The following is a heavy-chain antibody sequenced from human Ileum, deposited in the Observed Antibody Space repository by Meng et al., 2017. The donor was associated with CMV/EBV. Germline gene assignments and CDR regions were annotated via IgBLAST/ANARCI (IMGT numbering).Heavy chain of an antibody. D-gene: IGHD3-16*01. CDR2: IYTGGPT. V-gene: IGHV4-4*07. J-gene: IGHJ4*02. CDR3: ARGQTVGGFEY. Sequence: GPVMWTPSYPLPPSYTVASAFISHYICSGSQQPGGKGLGWSGRIYTGGPTDYNPSLKSRVTMSVDTSKNQFFLNLSSVTAADTAVYYCARGQTVGGFEYWGLGILVTVSS. CDR1: SAFISHYI.